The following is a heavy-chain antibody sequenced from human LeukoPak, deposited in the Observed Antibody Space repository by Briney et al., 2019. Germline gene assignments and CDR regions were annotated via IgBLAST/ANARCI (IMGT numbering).Heavy chain of an antibody. CDR2: IYHSGST. J-gene: IGHJ4*02. D-gene: IGHD5-12*01. CDR1: GGSISSSSYY. Sequence: SETLSLTCTVSGGSISSSSYYWGWIRQPPGKGLEWIGSIYHSGSTYYNPSLKSRVTISVDTSKNQFSLKLSSVTAADTAVYYCASVSGYEVVDWGQGTLVTVSS. V-gene: IGHV4-39*07. CDR3: ASVSGYEVVD.